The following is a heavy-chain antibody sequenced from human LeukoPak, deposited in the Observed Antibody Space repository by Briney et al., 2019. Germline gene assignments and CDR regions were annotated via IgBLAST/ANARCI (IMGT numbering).Heavy chain of an antibody. CDR2: ISDSGGRT. V-gene: IGHV3-23*01. D-gene: IGHD3-22*01. Sequence: GWSLRLSCAVSGITLSNYGMSWVRQAPGKGLEWVAGISDSGGRTNYADSVKGRFTISRDNPKNTLYLQMNSLRAEDTAVYFCAKRGVVIRVILVGFHKEAYYFDSWGQGALVTVSS. CDR3: AKRGVVIRVILVGFHKEAYYFDS. CDR1: GITLSNYG. J-gene: IGHJ4*02.